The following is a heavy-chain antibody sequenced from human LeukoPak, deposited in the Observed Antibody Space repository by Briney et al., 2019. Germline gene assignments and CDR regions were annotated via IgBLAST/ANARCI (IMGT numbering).Heavy chain of an antibody. D-gene: IGHD6-19*01. V-gene: IGHV3-21*01. CDR2: LSSSGAYI. CDR3: ARDRLSSGWLTDF. Sequence: GGSLRLSCAASGFTLSSYSMNWVRQVPGKGLEWVSSLSSSGAYIYYADSVKGRFTISRDSADNSLYLQMDSLRVDDTAVYYCARDRLSSGWLTDFWGLGTLATVSS. J-gene: IGHJ4*02. CDR1: GFTLSSYS.